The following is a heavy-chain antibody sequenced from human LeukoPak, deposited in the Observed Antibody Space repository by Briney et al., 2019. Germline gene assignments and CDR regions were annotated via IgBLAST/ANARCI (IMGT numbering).Heavy chain of an antibody. J-gene: IGHJ4*02. Sequence: GGSLRLSCAASGFTFSSYSMNWVRQAPGKWLEWVSSISSSSSYIYYADSVKGRFTISRDNAKNSLYLQMNSLRAEDTAVYYCARDRNYGSGSYPGSVDYWGQGTLVTVSS. D-gene: IGHD3-10*01. V-gene: IGHV3-21*01. CDR2: ISSSSSYI. CDR3: ARDRNYGSGSYPGSVDY. CDR1: GFTFSSYS.